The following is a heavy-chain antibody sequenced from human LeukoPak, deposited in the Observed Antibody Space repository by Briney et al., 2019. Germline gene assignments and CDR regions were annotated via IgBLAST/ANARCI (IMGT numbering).Heavy chain of an antibody. CDR2: IKQDGTEK. Sequence: GGSLRHSCAGSGFTFSSYWMGGVRQAPGKGLEFVANIKQDGTEKYYVDSVKGRVTISRDNAKNSQFLQMNSLRAEDTAVYYCAGLGDRSPANYYKGTNWFDPWGQGTLVTVSS. CDR1: GFTFSSYW. CDR3: AGLGDRSPANYYKGTNWFDP. V-gene: IGHV3-7*01. J-gene: IGHJ5*02. D-gene: IGHD3-10*01.